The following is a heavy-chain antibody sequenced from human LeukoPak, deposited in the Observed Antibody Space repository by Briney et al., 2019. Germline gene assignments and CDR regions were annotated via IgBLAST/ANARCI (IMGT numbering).Heavy chain of an antibody. CDR1: GFTFSSYG. Sequence: GGSLRLSCVASGFTFSSYGMHWVRQAPGKGLEWVAVISNDGSNKHYADSVKGRFTISRDNSKNTLYLQMNSLRAEDTAVYYCAKENYYGSSGYVDYWGQGTLVTVSS. CDR2: ISNDGSNK. V-gene: IGHV3-30*18. CDR3: AKENYYGSSGYVDY. D-gene: IGHD3-22*01. J-gene: IGHJ4*02.